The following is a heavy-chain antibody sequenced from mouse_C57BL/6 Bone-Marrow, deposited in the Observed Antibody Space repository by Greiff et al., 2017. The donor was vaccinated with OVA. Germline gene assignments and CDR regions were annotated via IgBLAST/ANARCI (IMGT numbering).Heavy chain of an antibody. CDR3: ARQRYYAMDY. J-gene: IGHJ4*01. CDR1: GFTFSDYY. Sequence: EVQLVESGGGLVQPGGSLKLSCAASGFTFSDYYMYWVRQTPEKRLEWVAYISNGGGSTYYPDTVKGRFTIARDNAKNTLYLQMSRLKSEDTAMYYCARQRYYAMDYWGQGTSVTVSS. CDR2: ISNGGGST. V-gene: IGHV5-12*01.